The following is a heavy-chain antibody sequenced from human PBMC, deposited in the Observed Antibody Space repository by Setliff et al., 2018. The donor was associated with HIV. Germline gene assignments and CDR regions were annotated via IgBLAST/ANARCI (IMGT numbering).Heavy chain of an antibody. D-gene: IGHD3-9*01. Sequence: GESLKISCKGSGYSFTNYWIAWVRQMPGRGLEWMGIIYPGDSDTRYSPSFQGQVTISADESISTAYLQWSSLKASDTAMYYCARQGDYHILTGYYSGPHDAFDIWGQGTMVTVSS. CDR3: ARQGDYHILTGYYSGPHDAFDI. J-gene: IGHJ3*02. V-gene: IGHV5-51*01. CDR1: GYSFTNYW. CDR2: IYPGDSDT.